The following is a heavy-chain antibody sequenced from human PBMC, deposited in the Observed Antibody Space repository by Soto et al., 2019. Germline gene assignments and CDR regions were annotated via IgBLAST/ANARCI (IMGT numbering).Heavy chain of an antibody. V-gene: IGHV3-48*02. J-gene: IGHJ4*02. CDR3: ARAVFVGRVY. CDR1: GFTFSSNG. D-gene: IGHD3-10*01. Sequence: PVGSLRLSCAASGFTFSSNGMNWVRQAPGKGLEWISYITSSSGSTMYYADSVKGRFTISRDNAKNSVYLQMNSLRDEDTAVYKWARAVFVGRVYWGPGPLGT. CDR2: ITSSSGSTM.